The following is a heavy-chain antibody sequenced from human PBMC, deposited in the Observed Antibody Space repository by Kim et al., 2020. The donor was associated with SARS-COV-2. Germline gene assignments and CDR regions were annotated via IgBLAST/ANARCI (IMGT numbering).Heavy chain of an antibody. D-gene: IGHD6-19*01. Sequence: KADAVKGRLTISRDNAKNSLYLKMNRRRAEDTAVYYCAGGGSGWSGFDSWGQGTLVPVSS. CDR3: AGGGSGWSGFDS. V-gene: IGHV3-21*01. J-gene: IGHJ4*02.